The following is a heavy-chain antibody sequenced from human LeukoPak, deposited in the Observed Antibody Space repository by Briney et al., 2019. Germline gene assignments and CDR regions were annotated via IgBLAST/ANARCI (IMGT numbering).Heavy chain of an antibody. CDR1: GFNFDDYG. V-gene: IGHV3-30*18. D-gene: IGHD6-13*01. CDR3: AKDLQHLVRTLSFDY. CDR2: ISFDGSIE. Sequence: GESLKISCAASGFNFDDYGMHWVHQSPGKGLEWVAVISFDGSIEYYADSVKGRFTISRDDSTNTLYLQMNSLRPEDTALYYCAKDLQHLVRTLSFDYWGQGTLVTVSS. J-gene: IGHJ4*02.